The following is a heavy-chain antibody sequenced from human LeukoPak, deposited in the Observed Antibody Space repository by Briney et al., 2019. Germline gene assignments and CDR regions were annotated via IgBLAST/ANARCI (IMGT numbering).Heavy chain of an antibody. CDR2: ISSSSSYI. D-gene: IGHD3-9*01. V-gene: IGHV3-21*01. Sequence: PGGSLRLSCAASGFTFSSYSMNWVRQAPGKRLEWVSSISSSSSYIYYADSVKGRFTISRDNSKNTLYLQMSSLRAEDTAVYYCAKDRYYDILTGCPQYWGQGTLVTVSS. CDR1: GFTFSSYS. CDR3: AKDRYYDILTGCPQY. J-gene: IGHJ4*02.